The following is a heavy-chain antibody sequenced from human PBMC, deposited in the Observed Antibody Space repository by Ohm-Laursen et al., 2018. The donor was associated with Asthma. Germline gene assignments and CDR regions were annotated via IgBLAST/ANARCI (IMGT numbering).Heavy chain of an antibody. D-gene: IGHD4-17*01. J-gene: IGHJ5*02. CDR2: ISTASSFI. CDR1: GYTFSRYS. V-gene: IGHV3-21*01. CDR3: AKLVGVTTA. Sequence: SLRLSCAASGYTFSRYSIHWVRQIPGKGLEWVASISTASSFIYYADSVRGRFTTSRGNARNSVYLQMNSLRAEDTALYYCAKLVGVTTAWGQGTLVTVSS.